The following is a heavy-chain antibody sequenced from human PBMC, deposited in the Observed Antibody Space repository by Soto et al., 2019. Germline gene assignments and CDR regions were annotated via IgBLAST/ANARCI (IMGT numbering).Heavy chain of an antibody. J-gene: IGHJ6*02. CDR3: ARDSSRGITMVRGVINYYYYYGMDV. V-gene: IGHV3-30-3*01. Sequence: QVQLVESGGGVVQPGRSLRLSCAASGFTFSSYAMHWVRQAPGKGLEWVAVISYDGSNKYYADSVKGRFTISRDNSKNTLYLQMNSLRAEDTAVYYCARDSSRGITMVRGVINYYYYYGMDVWGQGTTVTVSS. CDR2: ISYDGSNK. CDR1: GFTFSSYA. D-gene: IGHD3-10*01.